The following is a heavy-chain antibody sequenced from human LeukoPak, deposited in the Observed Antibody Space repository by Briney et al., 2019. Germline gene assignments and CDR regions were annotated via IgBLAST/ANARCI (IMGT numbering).Heavy chain of an antibody. V-gene: IGHV3-30*03. CDR3: ATSGGVIGFDY. J-gene: IGHJ4*02. Sequence: GGSLRLSCAASGFTFSSYGMHWVRQAPGKGLEWVAVISYDGSNKYYADSVKGRFTISRDNSKNTLYLQMNSLRAEDTAVYYCATSGGVIGFDYWGQGTLVTVSS. CDR1: GFTFSSYG. D-gene: IGHD3-16*02. CDR2: ISYDGSNK.